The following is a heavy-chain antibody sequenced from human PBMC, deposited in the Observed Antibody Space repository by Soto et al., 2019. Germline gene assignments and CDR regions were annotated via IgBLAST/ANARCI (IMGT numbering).Heavy chain of an antibody. V-gene: IGHV2-5*02. Sequence: QITLKESGPTLVKPTQTLTLTCTFSGFSLSTSGVGVGWIRQPPGKALEWLALIYWDDDKRYSPSLKSRLTITTDTSKNQVVLTMTNMDPVDTATYYCAHAVEPDYGDRKYYYYYMDVWGKGTTVTVSS. CDR3: AHAVEPDYGDRKYYYYYMDV. D-gene: IGHD4-17*01. CDR2: IYWDDDK. CDR1: GFSLSTSGVG. J-gene: IGHJ6*03.